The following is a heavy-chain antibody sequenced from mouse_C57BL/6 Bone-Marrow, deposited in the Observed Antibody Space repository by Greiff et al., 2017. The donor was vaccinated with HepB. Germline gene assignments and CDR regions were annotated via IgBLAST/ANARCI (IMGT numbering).Heavy chain of an antibody. D-gene: IGHD2-3*01. J-gene: IGHJ2*01. CDR1: GYTFTSYG. Sequence: VQLVESGAELARPGASVKLSCKASGYTFTSYGISWVKQRTGQGLEWIGEIYPRSGNTYYNEKFKGKATLTADKSSSTAYMELRSLTSEDSAVYFCARDGYYTFDYWGQGTTLTVSS. CDR2: IYPRSGNT. CDR3: ARDGYYTFDY. V-gene: IGHV1-81*01.